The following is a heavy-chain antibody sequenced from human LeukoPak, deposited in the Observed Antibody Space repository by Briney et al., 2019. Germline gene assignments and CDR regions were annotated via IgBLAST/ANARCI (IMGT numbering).Heavy chain of an antibody. CDR2: MSGSGGST. D-gene: IGHD3-22*01. J-gene: IGHJ6*03. Sequence: GGSLTLSCAASGFTFSSYAMSWVGQAPGKGLDWVSAMSGSGGSTYHADSVKGRFTISRDNSKNTLYLQMNSLRAEDTAVYYCAKTQDFYDSSGYYYYYMDVWGKGTTVTVSS. V-gene: IGHV3-23*01. CDR3: AKTQDFYDSSGYYYYYMDV. CDR1: GFTFSSYA.